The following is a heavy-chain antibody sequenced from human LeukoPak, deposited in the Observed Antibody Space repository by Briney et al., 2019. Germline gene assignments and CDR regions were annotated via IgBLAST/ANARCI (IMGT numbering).Heavy chain of an antibody. Sequence: GGSLRLSCVASGFTFDDYAMHWVRQAPGKGLEGVSLSSGDGGTTYYADSVKGRFTISRDNAKNSLYLQMNTLRAEDTAVYYCARDLFSLVSSGNHYFDYWGQGTLVTVSS. V-gene: IGHV3-43*02. J-gene: IGHJ4*02. CDR1: GFTFDDYA. CDR2: SSGDGGTT. CDR3: ARDLFSLVSSGNHYFDY. D-gene: IGHD3-22*01.